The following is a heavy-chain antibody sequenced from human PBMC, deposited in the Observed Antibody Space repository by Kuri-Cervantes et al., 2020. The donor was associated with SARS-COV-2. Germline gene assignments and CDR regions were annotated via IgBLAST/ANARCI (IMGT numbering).Heavy chain of an antibody. D-gene: IGHD3-3*01. CDR1: RLTLCSDA. Sequence: LSLTCAPSRLTLCSDAMSWFRQAPGKGLEWVSAFSGSGGSTYYAYSVEGRFTISRDNSKNTLYLQMNSLRAEDTAVYYCSKVGYYDFWSGYSSYYFDYWGQGTLVTVSS. J-gene: IGHJ4*02. CDR2: FSGSGGST. V-gene: IGHV3-23*01. CDR3: SKVGYYDFWSGYSSYYFDY.